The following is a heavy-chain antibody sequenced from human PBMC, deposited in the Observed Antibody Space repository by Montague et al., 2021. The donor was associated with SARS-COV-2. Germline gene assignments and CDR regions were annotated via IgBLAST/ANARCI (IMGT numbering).Heavy chain of an antibody. CDR2: ISHLGST. CDR3: ARLPDTSGRAWFDP. V-gene: IGHV4-59*08. CDR1: GGSTNSFY. Sequence: SETLSLTCTVSGGSTNSFYSGWVRQPPGKGLAWIGYISHLGSTHYNRSLRSRVTISVDTSKNQFSLKLSSVTAADTAVFYCARLPDTSGRAWFDPWGQGTPVTVSS. J-gene: IGHJ5*02. D-gene: IGHD3-22*01.